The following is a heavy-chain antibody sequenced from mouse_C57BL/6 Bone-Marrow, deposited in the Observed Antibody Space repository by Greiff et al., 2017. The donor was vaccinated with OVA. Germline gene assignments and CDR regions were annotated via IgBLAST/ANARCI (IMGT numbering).Heavy chain of an antibody. CDR1: GYTFTSYW. J-gene: IGHJ4*01. Sequence: VKLQQPGAELVKPGASVKMSCKASGYTFTSYWITWVKQRPGQGLEWLGDIYPGSGSPNYNEKFKSKATLTVDTSSSPAYMQLSSLTSEDSAVYYCATQYYAMDYWGQGTSVTVSS. CDR3: ATQYYAMDY. CDR2: IYPGSGSP. V-gene: IGHV1-55*01. D-gene: IGHD3-1*01.